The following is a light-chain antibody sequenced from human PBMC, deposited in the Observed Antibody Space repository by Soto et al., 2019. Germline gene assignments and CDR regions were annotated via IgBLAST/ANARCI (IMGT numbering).Light chain of an antibody. V-gene: IGLV1-44*01. Sequence: QSVLTQAPSASGTPGQRVTISCSGSSSNIGSKTVNWYQQLPGMSPTLLIFNNHQRPSGVPDRFSGSKSGTSASLAISGRQSEDDAAYYCAAWDDSLHDCVFGTGTKLTVL. CDR3: AAWDDSLHDCV. J-gene: IGLJ1*01. CDR2: NNH. CDR1: SSNIGSKT.